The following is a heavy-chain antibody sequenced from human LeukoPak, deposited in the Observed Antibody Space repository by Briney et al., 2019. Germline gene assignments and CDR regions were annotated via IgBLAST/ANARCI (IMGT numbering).Heavy chain of an antibody. CDR2: INHSGRT. J-gene: IGHJ4*02. V-gene: IGHV4-34*01. D-gene: IGHD3-10*01. CDR3: ARGVDYYGV. Sequence: SETLSLTCAVYGGSFSGYYWNWIRQPPGKGLEWIGEINHSGRTNYNPSLKSRVTISVDTSKKQFSLKLSSVTAADTAVYYCARGVDYYGVWGQGTLVTVSS. CDR1: GGSFSGYY.